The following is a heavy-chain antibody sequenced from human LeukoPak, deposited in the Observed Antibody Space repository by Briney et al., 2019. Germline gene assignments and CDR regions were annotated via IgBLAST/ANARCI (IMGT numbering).Heavy chain of an antibody. J-gene: IGHJ4*02. Sequence: GGSLRLSCAASGFTFSSYWMTWVRQAPGRGLEWVASISDGGSEIYYVESVQGRFTISRDNAKNSLYLQLNSLRAEDTGVYYCAKVWRTYRYTENWGQGTLVTVSS. V-gene: IGHV3-7*04. CDR3: AKVWRTYRYTEN. CDR2: ISDGGSEI. CDR1: GFTFSSYW. D-gene: IGHD3-16*02.